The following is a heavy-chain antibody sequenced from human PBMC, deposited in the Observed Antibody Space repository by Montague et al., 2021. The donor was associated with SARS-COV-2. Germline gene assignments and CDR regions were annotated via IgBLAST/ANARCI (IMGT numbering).Heavy chain of an antibody. D-gene: IGHD3-10*01. CDR1: GGSLSGYY. Sequence: SETLSLTCAVYGGSLSGYYWSWIRQPPEKGLEWIGEINQSGRTNNNPSLKSRVIISVDTSTYQFSLKLSSVTAADTAVYYCAGRGSSGWGVTVSAELDYWGQGILVIVSS. J-gene: IGHJ4*02. CDR3: AGRGSSGWGVTVSAELDY. V-gene: IGHV4-34*01. CDR2: INQSGRT.